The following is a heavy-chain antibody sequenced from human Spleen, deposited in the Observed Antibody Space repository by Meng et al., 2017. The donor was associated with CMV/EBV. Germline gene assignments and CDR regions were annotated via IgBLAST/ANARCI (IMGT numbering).Heavy chain of an antibody. V-gene: IGHV3-74*01. J-gene: IGHJ2*01. D-gene: IGHD3-16*01. Sequence: GESLKISCAASGFTFDDYAMHWVRQAPGKGLEWVSRINSDGSTTRYADSVKGRFTVSRDNAKNTLYLQMNSLRAEDAALYYCARDSRGSAYPVFDLWGRGTLVTVSS. CDR1: GFTFDDYA. CDR2: INSDGSTT. CDR3: ARDSRGSAYPVFDL.